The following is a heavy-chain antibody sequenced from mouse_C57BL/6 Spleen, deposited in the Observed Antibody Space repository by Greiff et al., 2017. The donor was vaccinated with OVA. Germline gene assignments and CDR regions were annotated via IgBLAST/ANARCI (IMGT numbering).Heavy chain of an antibody. CDR1: GYTFTSYW. V-gene: IGHV1-55*01. CDR2: IYPGSGST. CDR3: ASKGLTVTTPGFAY. D-gene: IGHD4-1*01. Sequence: VKLQQPGAELVKPGASVKMSCKASGYTFTSYWITWVKQRPGQGLEWIGDIYPGSGSTNYNEKFKSKATLTVDTSSSTAYMQLSSLTSEDSAVYYCASKGLTVTTPGFAYWGQGTLVTVSA. J-gene: IGHJ3*01.